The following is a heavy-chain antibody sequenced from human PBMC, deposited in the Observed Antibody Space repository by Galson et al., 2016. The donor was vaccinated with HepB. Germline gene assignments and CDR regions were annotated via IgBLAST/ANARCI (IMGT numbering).Heavy chain of an antibody. CDR2: IRRKTYGGTT. CDR1: GFTFGDYA. D-gene: IGHD3-3*01. CDR3: TRDSNPFYYNFWSGYLLADY. V-gene: IGHV3-49*03. Sequence: SLRLSCAASGFTFGDYAMSWFRQAPGKGLEWVGFIRRKTYGGTTEYAAPVKGRFTTSKDDSKTIAYLQMNSLSTEDTAVYYCTRDSNPFYYNFWSGYLLADYWGQGTLVTVSS. J-gene: IGHJ4*02.